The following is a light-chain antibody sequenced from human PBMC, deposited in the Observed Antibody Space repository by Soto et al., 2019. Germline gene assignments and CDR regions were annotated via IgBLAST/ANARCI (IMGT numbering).Light chain of an antibody. Sequence: EIVLTQSPGTLSLSPGNRATRSCRASQSVSSSYLAWYQQKPDQAPRLLIYGATSRATGIPDRFSGSGSGTDFTLTISRLEPEDFAVYYCQQYGSSPYTFGQGTKLEIK. CDR1: QSVSSSY. J-gene: IGKJ2*01. CDR3: QQYGSSPYT. V-gene: IGKV3-20*01. CDR2: GAT.